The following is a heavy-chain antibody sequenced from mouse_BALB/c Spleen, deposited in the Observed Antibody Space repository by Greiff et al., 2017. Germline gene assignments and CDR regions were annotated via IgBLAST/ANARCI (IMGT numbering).Heavy chain of an antibody. CDR1: GYSFTSYY. J-gene: IGHJ4*01. Sequence: VKLVESGPELVKPGASVKISCKASGYSFTSYYIHWVKQRPGQGLEWIGWIFPGSGNTKYNEKFKGKATLTADTSSSTAYMQLSSLTSEDSAVYFCARWLLHYYAMDYWGQGTSVTVSS. CDR3: ARWLLHYYAMDY. D-gene: IGHD2-3*01. V-gene: IGHV1-66*01. CDR2: IFPGSGNT.